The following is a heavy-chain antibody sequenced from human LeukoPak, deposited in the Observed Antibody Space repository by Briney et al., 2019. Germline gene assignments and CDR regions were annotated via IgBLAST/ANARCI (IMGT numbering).Heavy chain of an antibody. D-gene: IGHD2-2*01. V-gene: IGHV3-7*01. CDR1: GFTFSSYW. CDR2: IKQDGSEK. Sequence: GGSLRLSCAASGFTFSSYWMSWVRQAPGKGLEWVANIKQDGSEKYYVDSVRGRFTISRDNSKNTLYLQMNSLRAEDTAVYYCARGHPPYCSSTSCYDRALDPWGQGTLVTVSS. CDR3: ARGHPPYCSSTSCYDRALDP. J-gene: IGHJ5*02.